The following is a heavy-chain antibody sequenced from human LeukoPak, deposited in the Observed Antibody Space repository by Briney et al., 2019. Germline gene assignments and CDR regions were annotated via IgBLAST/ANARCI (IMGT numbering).Heavy chain of an antibody. CDR2: IYTSGST. J-gene: IGHJ3*02. CDR1: GGSISSYY. CDR3: ASDTPSEIYDLGAFDI. D-gene: IGHD3-22*01. V-gene: IGHV4-4*07. Sequence: SETLSLTCTVSGGSISSYYWSWIRQPAGKGLEWIGRIYTSGSTNYNPSLKSRATMSVDTSKNQFSLKLSSVTAADTAVYYCASDTPSEIYDLGAFDIWGQGTMVTVSS.